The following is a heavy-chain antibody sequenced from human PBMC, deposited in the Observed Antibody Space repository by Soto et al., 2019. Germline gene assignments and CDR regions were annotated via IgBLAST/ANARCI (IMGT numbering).Heavy chain of an antibody. J-gene: IGHJ3*02. CDR2: IYTSGST. CDR1: GGSISSYY. Sequence: QVQLQESGPGLVKPSETLSLTCTVSGGSISSYYWSWIRQPAGKGLEWIGRIYTSGSTNYNPSLKCRVTMSVDTSKNQFSLKLSSVTAADTAVYYCARGIAAAGTLDAFDIWGQGTMVTVSS. D-gene: IGHD6-13*01. CDR3: ARGIAAAGTLDAFDI. V-gene: IGHV4-4*07.